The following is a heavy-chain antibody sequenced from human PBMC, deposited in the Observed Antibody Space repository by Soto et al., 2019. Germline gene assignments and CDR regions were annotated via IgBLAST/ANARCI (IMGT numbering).Heavy chain of an antibody. CDR3: AKDRLVVRFLEWLLLDY. Sequence: GWSLRLSCAASGFTFSSYAMSWVRQAPGKGLEWVSAISGSGGSTYYADSVKGRFTISRDNSKNTLYLQMNSLRAEDTAVYYCAKDRLVVRFLEWLLLDYWGQGTLVTVSS. D-gene: IGHD3-3*01. CDR1: GFTFSSYA. CDR2: ISGSGGST. V-gene: IGHV3-23*01. J-gene: IGHJ4*02.